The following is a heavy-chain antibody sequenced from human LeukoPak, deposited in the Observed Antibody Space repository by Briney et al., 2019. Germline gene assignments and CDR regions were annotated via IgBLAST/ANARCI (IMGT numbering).Heavy chain of an antibody. J-gene: IGHJ4*02. CDR2: INPNSGDT. CDR1: GYTFTGYY. Sequence: GAAVKLSCKASGYTFTGYYMHWVRQSPGQGLEWMGWINPNSGDTKFAREFQGRVTMTRDTSISTAYMGLSRLRPDDTAVYYCATRGGPSLGGTNFDYWGRGTLVTVSS. D-gene: IGHD3-16*01. V-gene: IGHV1-2*02. CDR3: ATRGGPSLGGTNFDY.